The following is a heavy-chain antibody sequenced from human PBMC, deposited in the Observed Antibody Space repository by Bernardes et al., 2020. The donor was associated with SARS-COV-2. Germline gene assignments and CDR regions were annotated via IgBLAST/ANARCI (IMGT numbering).Heavy chain of an antibody. Sequence: GGSLRLSCAASGFTFSSYAMSGVRQAPGKGLEWVSGFSYSGDHTYYADSVKGRFTISRDNSKNTLYLQMNSLRAEDTAVYYCAKRGDYYISGSYAVGAWHAFEIWGQGTMVTVSS. V-gene: IGHV3-23*01. D-gene: IGHD3-10*01. CDR3: AKRGDYYISGSYAVGAWHAFEI. CDR2: FSYSGDHT. CDR1: GFTFSSYA. J-gene: IGHJ3*02.